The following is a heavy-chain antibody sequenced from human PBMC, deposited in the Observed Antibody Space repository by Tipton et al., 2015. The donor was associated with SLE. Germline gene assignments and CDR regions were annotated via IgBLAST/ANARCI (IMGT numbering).Heavy chain of an antibody. CDR1: GGSISSYY. CDR3: ARGERSSMPDY. D-gene: IGHD2-2*01. J-gene: IGHJ4*02. Sequence: LRLSCTVSGGSISSYYWSWIRQAPGKGLEWIGHIYYSGTTDYNPSLKSRVTISVDTSKNQFSLRLSSVTAADTAVYYCARGERSSMPDYWGQGTLVTVSS. V-gene: IGHV4-59*08. CDR2: IYYSGTT.